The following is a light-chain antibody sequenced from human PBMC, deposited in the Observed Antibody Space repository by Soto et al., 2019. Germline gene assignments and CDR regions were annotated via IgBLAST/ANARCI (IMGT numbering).Light chain of an antibody. CDR3: QQYNNYYT. CDR2: DAS. Sequence: DIQMTQSPSTLSASVGDRVTITCRASQSISSWLAWYQQKPGKAPKLLIYDASSLESGVPSRFSGSGSGTDFTLTISILQHDDFATYYCQQYNNYYTFGQGTKLEIK. V-gene: IGKV1-5*01. CDR1: QSISSW. J-gene: IGKJ2*01.